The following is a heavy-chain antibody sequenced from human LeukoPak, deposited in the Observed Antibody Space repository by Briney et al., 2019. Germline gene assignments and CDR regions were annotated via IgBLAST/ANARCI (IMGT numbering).Heavy chain of an antibody. J-gene: IGHJ4*02. CDR2: IWPGDSDT. CDR3: ARLLGRLNTVTTLAYDY. CDR1: GYTFTSYW. Sequence: GESLKISCKGSGYTFTSYWIGWVRQMPGKGLEWMGIIWPGDSDTRYSPSFQGKVTTSADQSIRPAYLQWSSLRASDTAMYYCARLLGRLNTVTTLAYDYWGQGTLVTVSS. V-gene: IGHV5-51*01. D-gene: IGHD4-17*01.